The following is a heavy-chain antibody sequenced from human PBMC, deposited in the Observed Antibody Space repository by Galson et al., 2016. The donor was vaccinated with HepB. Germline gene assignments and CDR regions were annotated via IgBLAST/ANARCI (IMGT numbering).Heavy chain of an antibody. V-gene: IGHV1-69*13. CDR1: GGMFSSYA. D-gene: IGHD6-19*01. Sequence: SVKVSCKASGGMFSSYAISWVRQAPGQGLEWMGGIIPMFGTANYAQKVQGRVTITADESTSTAYMELSSLSSEDTAVYSCARDRFVSGGSAVAWGQGTLVTVSS. J-gene: IGHJ4*02. CDR2: IIPMFGTA. CDR3: ARDRFVSGGSAVA.